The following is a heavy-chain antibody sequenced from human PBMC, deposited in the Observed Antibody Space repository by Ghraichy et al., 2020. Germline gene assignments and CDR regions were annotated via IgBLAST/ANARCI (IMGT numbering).Heavy chain of an antibody. CDR3: ASSTTSYRSSVLNAFDI. J-gene: IGHJ3*02. CDR1: GFIFTSYS. D-gene: IGHD2-2*01. CDR2: ISSSSIYI. Sequence: GGSLRLFCAASGFIFTSYSLNWVRQAPGKGLEWVSSISSSSIYICYAESVQGRFTISRDNARNSLYLQMSSLRAEDTAVYYCASSTTSYRSSVLNAFDIWGQGTMVTVSS. V-gene: IGHV3-21*01.